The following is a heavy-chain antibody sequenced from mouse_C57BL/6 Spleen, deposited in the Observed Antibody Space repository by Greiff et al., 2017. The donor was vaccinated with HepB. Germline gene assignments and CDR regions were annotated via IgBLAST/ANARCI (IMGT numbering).Heavy chain of an antibody. V-gene: IGHV1-64*01. CDR1: GYTFTSYW. CDR3: ARDTTVGYFDY. D-gene: IGHD1-1*01. CDR2: IHPNSGST. J-gene: IGHJ2*01. Sequence: QVQLQQPGAELVKPGASVKLSCKASGYTFTSYWMHWVKQRPGQGLEWIGMIHPNSGSTNYNEKFKSKATLTVDKSSSTADMQLSSLTSEDSAVYYCARDTTVGYFDYWGQGTTLTVSS.